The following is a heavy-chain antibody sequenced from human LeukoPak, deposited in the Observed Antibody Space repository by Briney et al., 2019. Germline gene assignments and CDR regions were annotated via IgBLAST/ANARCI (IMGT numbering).Heavy chain of an antibody. D-gene: IGHD6-13*01. Sequence: GGSPRLSCAASGFTFDDYAMHWVRQAPGKGLEWVSGISWNSGSIGYADSVKGRFTISRDNAKNSLYLQMNSLRAEDTALYYCAKDPNYSSSWYLNYWGQGTLVTVSS. CDR2: ISWNSGSI. CDR1: GFTFDDYA. V-gene: IGHV3-9*01. J-gene: IGHJ4*02. CDR3: AKDPNYSSSWYLNY.